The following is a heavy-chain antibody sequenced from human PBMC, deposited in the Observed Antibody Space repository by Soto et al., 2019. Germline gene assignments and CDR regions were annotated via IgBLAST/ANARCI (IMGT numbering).Heavy chain of an antibody. Sequence: QVQLVQSGADVKKPGASVNVSCKAPGYTFTGYYMHWVRQAPGQGLDWMGWINPNSGGTNYAQKLQGWATITGDTSISTAYMEVSRLRSDDTAVYYCARDLSGSSSWYRLDDWGQGTLVTVSS. CDR1: GYTFTGYY. CDR3: ARDLSGSSSWYRLDD. J-gene: IGHJ4*02. CDR2: INPNSGGT. V-gene: IGHV1-2*04. D-gene: IGHD6-13*01.